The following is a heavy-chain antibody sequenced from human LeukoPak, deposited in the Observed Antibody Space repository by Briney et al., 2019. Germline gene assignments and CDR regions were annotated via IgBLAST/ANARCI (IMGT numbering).Heavy chain of an antibody. CDR1: GFTFSSYS. CDR3: ARDGSEWIHYGMDV. Sequence: GGSLRLSCAASGFTFSSYSMNWVRQAPGKGLEWVSYISSSSSTVYYADSVKGRFTISRDNAKNSLYLQMNSLRAEDTAVYYCARDGSEWIHYGMDVWGQGTTVTVSS. V-gene: IGHV3-48*01. CDR2: ISSSSSTV. D-gene: IGHD2-15*01. J-gene: IGHJ6*02.